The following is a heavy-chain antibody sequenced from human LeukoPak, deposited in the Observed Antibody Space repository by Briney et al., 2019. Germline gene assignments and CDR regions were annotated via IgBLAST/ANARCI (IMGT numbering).Heavy chain of an antibody. CDR2: INPNSGGT. Sequence: GASVKVSCKASGYTFTGYYMHWVRQAPGQGLEWMVWINPNSGGTNYAQKFQGRVTMTRDTSISTAYMELSRLRSDDTAVYYCARGGLVRRSPNWFDPWGQGTLVTVSS. J-gene: IGHJ5*02. CDR1: GYTFTGYY. D-gene: IGHD6-19*01. CDR3: ARGGLVRRSPNWFDP. V-gene: IGHV1-2*02.